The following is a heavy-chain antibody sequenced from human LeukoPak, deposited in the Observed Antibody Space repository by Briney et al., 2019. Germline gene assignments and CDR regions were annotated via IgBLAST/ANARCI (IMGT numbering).Heavy chain of an antibody. Sequence: SETLSLTCAVYGGSFSGYYWSWIRQPPGKGLEWIGEINHSGSTNYNPSLKSRVTISVDTSKNQFSLKLSSVTAAGTAVYYCARRERFGEFLDYFDYWGQGTLVTVSS. J-gene: IGHJ4*02. CDR1: GGSFSGYY. CDR2: INHSGST. CDR3: ARRERFGEFLDYFDY. V-gene: IGHV4-34*01. D-gene: IGHD3-10*01.